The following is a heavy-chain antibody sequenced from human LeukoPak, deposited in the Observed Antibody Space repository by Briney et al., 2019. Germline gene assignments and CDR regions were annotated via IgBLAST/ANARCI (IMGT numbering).Heavy chain of an antibody. CDR3: ARAYIAAAGIDYYYGMDV. CDR2: MNPNSGNT. D-gene: IGHD6-13*01. J-gene: IGHJ6*02. V-gene: IGHV1-8*01. CDR1: GYTFTSYD. Sequence: ASVKVSCKASGYTFTSYDINWVRQATGQGLEWMGWMNPNSGNTGYAQKFQGRVTMTRNTSISTAYMELSSLRSEDTAVYYCARAYIAAAGIDYYYGMDVWGQGTTVTVSS.